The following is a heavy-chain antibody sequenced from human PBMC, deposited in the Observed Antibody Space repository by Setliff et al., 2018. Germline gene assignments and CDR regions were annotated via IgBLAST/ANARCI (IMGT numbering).Heavy chain of an antibody. V-gene: IGHV4-34*01. CDR1: RGSFSNFY. CDR3: ARVRNTQNGFFDY. Sequence: SETLSLTCAVDRGSFSNFYLTWIRQSPGKGLEWIGEIHPTEGAKYNPSLQSRVTMSVDTSSKQHSLKLTSVTAADTAIYYCARVRNTQNGFFDYWSQGTLVTVSS. J-gene: IGHJ4*02. CDR2: IHPTEGA. D-gene: IGHD1-1*01.